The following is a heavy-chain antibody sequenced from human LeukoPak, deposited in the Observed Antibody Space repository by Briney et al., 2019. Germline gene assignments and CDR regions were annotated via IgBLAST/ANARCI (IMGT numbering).Heavy chain of an antibody. V-gene: IGHV1-69*01. D-gene: IGHD6-13*01. J-gene: IGHJ6*02. CDR2: IIPIFGTA. CDR3: ASARPYSSSWYYYGMDV. Sequence: SVKVSCKASGGTFSSYAISWVRQAPGQGLEWMGGIIPIFGTANYARKFQGRVTITADESTSTAYMELSSLRSEDTAVYYCASARPYSSSWYYYGMDVWGQGTTVTVSS. CDR1: GGTFSSYA.